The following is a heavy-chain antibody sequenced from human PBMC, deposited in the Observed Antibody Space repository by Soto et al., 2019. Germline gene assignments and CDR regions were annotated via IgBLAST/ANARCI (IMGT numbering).Heavy chain of an antibody. D-gene: IGHD5-12*01. V-gene: IGHV3-33*01. CDR2: IWYDGSNK. Sequence: GGSLRLSCAASGFTFSSYGMHWVRQAPGKGLEWVAVIWYDGSNKYYADSVKGRFTISRDNAKNSLYLQMNSLRAEDTAVYYCARDGGSGYALGFDYWGQGTLVTVSS. CDR1: GFTFSSYG. J-gene: IGHJ4*02. CDR3: ARDGGSGYALGFDY.